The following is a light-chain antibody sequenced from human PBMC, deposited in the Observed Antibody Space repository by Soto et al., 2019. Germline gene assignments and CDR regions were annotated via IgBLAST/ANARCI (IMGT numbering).Light chain of an antibody. CDR1: QSVSSSY. J-gene: IGKJ1*01. CDR2: GAS. Sequence: EIVLTQSPCTLSLSPGARATLSRRASQSVSSSYLAWYQPKPGQAPRLVIYGASSRATGIPDRFSGSGSGTDFTLTISNLVPAEFAVYYCQQHSHWPPWTFGQGTKVDI. CDR3: QQHSHWPPWT. V-gene: IGKV3D-20*02.